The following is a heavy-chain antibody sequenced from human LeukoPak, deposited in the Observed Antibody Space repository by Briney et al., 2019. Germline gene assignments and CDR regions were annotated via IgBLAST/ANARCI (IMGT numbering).Heavy chain of an antibody. CDR1: GGSISSSSYY. CDR3: ARDLYGSGSMLYP. J-gene: IGHJ5*02. Sequence: SETLSLTCTVSGGSISSSSYYWGWIRQPPGKGLEWIGSIYYSGSTYYNPSLKSRVTISVDTSKNQFSLKLSSVTAADTAVYYCARDLYGSGSMLYPWGQGTLVTVSS. D-gene: IGHD3-10*01. V-gene: IGHV4-39*07. CDR2: IYYSGST.